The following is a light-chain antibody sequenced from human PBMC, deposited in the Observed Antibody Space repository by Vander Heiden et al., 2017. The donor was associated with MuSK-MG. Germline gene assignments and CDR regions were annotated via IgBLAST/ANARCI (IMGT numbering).Light chain of an antibody. Sequence: QSVLTQPPSVSAAPGQKVPISCSGSSPNIGNNYVSWYQQLPGTAPKLLIYDGNKRPSGIPDRFSGSKSGTSATLGITGLQTGDEAEYYCGTWDSGLSGWVFGGGTKLTVL. CDR3: GTWDSGLSGWV. V-gene: IGLV1-51*01. CDR1: SPNIGNNY. CDR2: DGN. J-gene: IGLJ2*01.